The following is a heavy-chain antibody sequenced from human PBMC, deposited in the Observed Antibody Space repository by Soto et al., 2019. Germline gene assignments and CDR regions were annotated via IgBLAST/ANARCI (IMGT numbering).Heavy chain of an antibody. CDR3: ARLTGVFRLVLDY. Sequence: VASVKVSCKASGYTFTGHYIHWVRQAPEQGPEWVGEIGPERGDTRFAQKFQGRVTMTRDTSINTVYMEIKNLRSDDTAIYYCARLTGVFRLVLDYWGQGTQVTVSS. CDR1: GYTFTGHY. J-gene: IGHJ4*02. V-gene: IGHV1-2*02. D-gene: IGHD3-16*01. CDR2: IGPERGDT.